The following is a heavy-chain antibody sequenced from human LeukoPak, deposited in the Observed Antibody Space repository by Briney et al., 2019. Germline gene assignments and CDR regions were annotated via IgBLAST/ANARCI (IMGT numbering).Heavy chain of an antibody. Sequence: SETLSLTCAVSGVSISPYYWAWIRQPPGKGLQWIGYIHTSGSNNQYPSLKSRVTISVDKSKNHFSLRLTSVTAADTAVYYCARLSAAVHLGAFDLWGQGTMVTVSS. CDR2: IHTSGSN. V-gene: IGHV4-4*09. J-gene: IGHJ3*01. D-gene: IGHD3-3*01. CDR1: GVSISPYY. CDR3: ARLSAAVHLGAFDL.